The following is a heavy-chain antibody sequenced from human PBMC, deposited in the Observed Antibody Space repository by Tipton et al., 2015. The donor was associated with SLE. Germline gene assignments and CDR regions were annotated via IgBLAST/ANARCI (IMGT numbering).Heavy chain of an antibody. V-gene: IGHV4-61*02. CDR1: GGSISSGDYY. CDR3: ARERNWGSHFDC. D-gene: IGHD7-27*01. Sequence: TLSLTCTVSGGSISSGDYYWSWIRQPAGKGLEWIGRIHSTGSTTYNPSLKSRVTISEDTSKNQFSLNLSSVTAADTAVYYCARERNWGSHFDCWGQGSLVTVSS. J-gene: IGHJ4*02. CDR2: IHSTGST.